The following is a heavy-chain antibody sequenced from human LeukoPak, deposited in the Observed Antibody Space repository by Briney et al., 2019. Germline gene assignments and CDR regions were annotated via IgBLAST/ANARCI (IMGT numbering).Heavy chain of an antibody. CDR3: VRGTSREYGYGGDDPY. Sequence: GGSLRLSCAGSDFTFSPYWMHWVRQAPGKGLVWVSRISTDGSSRTYADSVKGRFTISRDNARNTLFLQMDSLRVEDTAVYYCVRGTSREYGYGGDDPYWGQGTLVIVSS. V-gene: IGHV3-74*01. D-gene: IGHD2-21*02. CDR2: ISTDGSSR. J-gene: IGHJ4*02. CDR1: DFTFSPYW.